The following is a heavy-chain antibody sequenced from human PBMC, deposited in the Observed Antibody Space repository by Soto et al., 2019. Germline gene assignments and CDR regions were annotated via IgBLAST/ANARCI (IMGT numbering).Heavy chain of an antibody. CDR1: GGTFSSYA. V-gene: IGHV1-69*13. CDR3: ARDRLGYCSSTSCPGIPCGMDV. D-gene: IGHD2-2*01. CDR2: IIPIFGTA. J-gene: IGHJ6*02. Sequence: SVKVSCKASGGTFSSYAISWLRQAPGQGLEWMGGIIPIFGTANYAQKFQGRVTITADESTSTAYMELSSLRSEDTAVYYCARDRLGYCSSTSCPGIPCGMDVWGQGTTVTVSS.